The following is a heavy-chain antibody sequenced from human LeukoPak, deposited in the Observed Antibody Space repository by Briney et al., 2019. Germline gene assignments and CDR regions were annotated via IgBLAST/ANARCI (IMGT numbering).Heavy chain of an antibody. Sequence: GESLQISCQGSGYNFPIYWIGWVREMPGQGLEWMGIIYPDDSNTIYGPSFQGQVTISADKSINTAYLEWSSLKASGTAMYYCAGAVAGIISTKNREDAFDIWGQGTMVTVSS. CDR3: AGAVAGIISTKNREDAFDI. CDR2: IYPDDSNT. J-gene: IGHJ3*02. V-gene: IGHV5-51*01. D-gene: IGHD6-19*01. CDR1: GYNFPIYW.